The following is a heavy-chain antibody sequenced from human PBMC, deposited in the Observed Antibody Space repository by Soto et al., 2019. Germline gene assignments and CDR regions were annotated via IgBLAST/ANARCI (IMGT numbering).Heavy chain of an antibody. CDR3: ARDGGYYYGMDV. CDR2: INPNSGGT. J-gene: IGHJ6*02. V-gene: IGHV1-2*02. Sequence: ASVKVSCKASGYTFTGYYMHWVRQAPGQGLEWMGWINPNSGGTNYAQKFQGRVTMTRDTSISTAYMELSRRRSDDTAVYYCARDGGYYYGMDVWGQGTRVTVSS. CDR1: GYTFTGYY.